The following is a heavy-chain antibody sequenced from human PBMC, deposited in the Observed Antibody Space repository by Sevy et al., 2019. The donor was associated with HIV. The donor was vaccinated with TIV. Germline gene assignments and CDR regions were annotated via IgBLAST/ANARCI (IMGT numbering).Heavy chain of an antibody. D-gene: IGHD4-17*01. CDR2: IFHTGNT. Sequence: SETLSLTCTVAGGSISSGAYSWNWIRQPPGKGLEWIGYIFHTGNTYYNPSLKSRVTISVDRSKNHFSLKMTSVTAADTGLYYCARDGGTVTTPGYFDYWGQGTLVPVS. J-gene: IGHJ4*02. CDR3: ARDGGTVTTPGYFDY. CDR1: GGSISSGAYS. V-gene: IGHV4-30-2*01.